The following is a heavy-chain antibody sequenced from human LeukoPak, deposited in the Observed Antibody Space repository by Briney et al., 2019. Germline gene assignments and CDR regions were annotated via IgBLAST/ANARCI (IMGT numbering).Heavy chain of an antibody. Sequence: ASVKVSCKASGSTFTGYYMHWVRQAPGQGPEWMGWINPNSGGTNYAQKFQGRVTMTRDTSISTAYMELSRLRSDDTAVYYCARDLFSEQLVPFDYWGQGTLVTVSS. CDR2: INPNSGGT. CDR1: GSTFTGYY. CDR3: ARDLFSEQLVPFDY. D-gene: IGHD6-6*01. V-gene: IGHV1-2*02. J-gene: IGHJ4*02.